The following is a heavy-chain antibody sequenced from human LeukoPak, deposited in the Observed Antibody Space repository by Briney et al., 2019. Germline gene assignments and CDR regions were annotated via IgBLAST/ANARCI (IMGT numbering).Heavy chain of an antibody. Sequence: PSETLSLTCTVSGGSISSSSYYWGWIRQPPGKGLEWNGSIYYSGSTYYNPSLKSRVSISVDTSKNQFSLKLSSVTAAETAVYYCARAGGAGTTEYFDYWGQGTLVTVSS. CDR1: GGSISSSSYY. J-gene: IGHJ4*02. CDR3: ARAGGAGTTEYFDY. D-gene: IGHD1-1*01. V-gene: IGHV4-39*01. CDR2: IYYSGST.